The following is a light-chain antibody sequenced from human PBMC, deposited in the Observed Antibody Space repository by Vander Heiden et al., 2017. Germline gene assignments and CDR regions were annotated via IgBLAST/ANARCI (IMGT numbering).Light chain of an antibody. V-gene: IGLV1-44*01. CDR2: TTK. CDR1: NTNIGTNT. Sequence: QSVVTQPPSASGTPGQRVTISCSGSNTNIGTNTVNWYQQLPGTAPKLLIHTTKERPSGVPDRFSGSKSGTSASLAISGLQSEDEADYYCSTWDDRLNGWVFGGGTKLTVL. CDR3: STWDDRLNGWV. J-gene: IGLJ3*02.